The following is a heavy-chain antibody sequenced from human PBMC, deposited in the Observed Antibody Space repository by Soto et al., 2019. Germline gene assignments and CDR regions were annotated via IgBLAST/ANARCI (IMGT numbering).Heavy chain of an antibody. D-gene: IGHD6-25*01. J-gene: IGHJ5*02. CDR1: GYTFTDHH. CDR2: INANNGGA. CDR3: AREGGSETLQPSYNWFDT. V-gene: IGHV1-2*02. Sequence: ASLKVSCKASGYTFTDHHIHWGRKAPGQSLEFMGWINANNGGAGSAQQFQGRVTVTRDTSITTVYMELSNLRSDDTAVYYCAREGGSETLQPSYNWFDTWGQGTLVTVSS.